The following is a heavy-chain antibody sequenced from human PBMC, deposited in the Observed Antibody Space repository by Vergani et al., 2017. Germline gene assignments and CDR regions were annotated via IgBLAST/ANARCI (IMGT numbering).Heavy chain of an antibody. CDR1: GGCFSGYY. J-gene: IGHJ4*02. D-gene: IGHD1-14*01. Sequence: QVPLQESGAGLVKPSQTLSLPFAVYGGCFSGYYWSWVRQPPGKGLGGIGEINHNGTTNYKPYLKSRVTMSIDTSKNQFSLKMTSVTAADTAVYYCATRAGPFDIWGQGTLVTVSS. CDR2: INHNGTT. CDR3: ATRAGPFDI. V-gene: IGHV4-34*09.